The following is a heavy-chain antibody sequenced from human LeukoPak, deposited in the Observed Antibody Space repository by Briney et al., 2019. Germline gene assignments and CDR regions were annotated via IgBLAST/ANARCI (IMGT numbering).Heavy chain of an antibody. CDR1: RFTFNTYA. Sequence: GGPLSLSCAASRFTFNTYAGLWVRHARGKRLEWVSAISGSGGSTYYADSVKGRCTISRDNYKTTLYLQMNSLRAEDTAVYYCAKDGLVWFGELNWGQGTLVTVSS. CDR3: AKDGLVWFGELN. CDR2: ISGSGGST. V-gene: IGHV3-23*01. J-gene: IGHJ4*02. D-gene: IGHD3-10*01.